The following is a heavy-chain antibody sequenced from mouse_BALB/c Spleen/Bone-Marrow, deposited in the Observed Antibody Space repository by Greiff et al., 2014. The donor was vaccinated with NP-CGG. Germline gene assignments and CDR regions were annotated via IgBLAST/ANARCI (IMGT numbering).Heavy chain of an antibody. CDR2: ITNGGNYT. J-gene: IGHJ2*01. CDR3: VRNYYGYDGYFDY. Sequence: EVKLMESGGGLVKPGGSLKLSCTASGFSFNSYGMSWVRQTPEKRLEWVATITNGGNYTYYPDSVKGRFTISRDNVKNNLYLQMRSLRSEDTASYYCVRNYYGYDGYFDYWGQGTTLTVSS. D-gene: IGHD2-2*01. V-gene: IGHV5-9-2*01. CDR1: GFSFNSYG.